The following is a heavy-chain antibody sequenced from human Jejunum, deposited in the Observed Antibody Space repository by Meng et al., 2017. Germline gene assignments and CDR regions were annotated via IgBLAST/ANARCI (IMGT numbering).Heavy chain of an antibody. V-gene: IGHV4-31*01. CDR1: GDSIARSTYY. J-gene: IGHJ5*02. CDR3: ARDNLADCNRSSCYFFDP. D-gene: IGHD2-2*01. Sequence: VHRQGSGPGQVTPSQPLSPSCTVSGDSIARSTYYWGSIRPHPERGLGWIGYVFWTGSTYYNPSLERPVSLSIDRSKNQFSLKLYSVTAADTAVYNCARDNLADCNRSSCYFFDPWGQGTLVTVSS. CDR2: VFWTGST.